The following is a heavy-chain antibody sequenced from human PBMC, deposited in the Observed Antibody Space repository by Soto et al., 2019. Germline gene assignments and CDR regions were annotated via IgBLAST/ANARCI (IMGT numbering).Heavy chain of an antibody. CDR2: IIPIFGTA. CDR1: GYTFSAYY. D-gene: IGHD2-8*01. V-gene: IGHV1-69*13. CDR3: AIGTLMVYAIPYYYGMDV. Sequence: SVKVSCKTSGYTFSAYYMHWVRQAPGQGLEWMGGIIPIFGTANYAQKFQGRVTITADESTSTAYMELSSLRSEDTAVYYCAIGTLMVYAIPYYYGMDVWGQGTTVTVSS. J-gene: IGHJ6*02.